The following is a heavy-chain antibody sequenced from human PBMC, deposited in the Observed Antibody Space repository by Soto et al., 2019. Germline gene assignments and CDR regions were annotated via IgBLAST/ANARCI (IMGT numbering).Heavy chain of an antibody. Sequence: SVKVSCKASGGTFSSYTISWVRQAPGQGLEWMGRIIPILGIANYAQKFQGRVTITADKSTSTAYMELSSLRSEDTAVYYCATGPRVYCSGGSCYKTTFYYYCGMDVWGQGTTVTVSS. D-gene: IGHD2-15*01. CDR1: GGTFSSYT. J-gene: IGHJ6*02. V-gene: IGHV1-69*02. CDR3: ATGPRVYCSGGSCYKTTFYYYCGMDV. CDR2: IIPILGIA.